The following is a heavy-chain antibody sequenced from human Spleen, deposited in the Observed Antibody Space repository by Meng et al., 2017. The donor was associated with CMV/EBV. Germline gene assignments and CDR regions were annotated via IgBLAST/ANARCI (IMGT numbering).Heavy chain of an antibody. Sequence: QAPPRDAGPGLVKSRETLSPPCPVSGGSISGYYWTWIRQSAGKGLEWFGRISSSGSIDDNHSFRSRAIMSIDTSKNQLSLKLFSVTAADTAVYYCARAGAREVPVDYWGQGILVTVSS. J-gene: IGHJ4*02. V-gene: IGHV4-4*07. CDR1: GGSISGYY. D-gene: IGHD3-10*01. CDR3: ARAGAREVPVDY. CDR2: ISSSGSI.